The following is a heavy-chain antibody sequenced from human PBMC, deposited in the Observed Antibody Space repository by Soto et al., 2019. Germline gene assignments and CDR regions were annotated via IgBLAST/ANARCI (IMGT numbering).Heavy chain of an antibody. CDR1: GYTFTSYG. CDR3: ARDSPPFTIYYYYYYYMDV. Sequence: ASVKVSCKASGYTFTSYGISWVRQAPGQGLEWMGWISAYNGNTNYAQKLQGRVTMTTDTSTSTAYMELRSLRSDDTAVYYCARDSPPFTIYYYYYYYMDVWGKWTTVTVSS. D-gene: IGHD3-9*01. CDR2: ISAYNGNT. J-gene: IGHJ6*03. V-gene: IGHV1-18*01.